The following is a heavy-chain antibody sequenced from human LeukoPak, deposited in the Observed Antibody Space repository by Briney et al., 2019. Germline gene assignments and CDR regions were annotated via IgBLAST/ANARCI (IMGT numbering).Heavy chain of an antibody. CDR1: GFIFSDYA. D-gene: IGHD3-22*01. V-gene: IGHV3-23*01. J-gene: IGHJ4*02. Sequence: SGGSLRLSCAASGFIFSDYAMSWVRQAPGKGLEWVSAISDTKRGGTTYYADSVKGRFTISRDTSKNTLYLQMSSLRVEDTAVYYCAKVPNYYDTTTYYGWGQGTLVAVPS. CDR2: ISDTKRGGTT. CDR3: AKVPNYYDTTTYYG.